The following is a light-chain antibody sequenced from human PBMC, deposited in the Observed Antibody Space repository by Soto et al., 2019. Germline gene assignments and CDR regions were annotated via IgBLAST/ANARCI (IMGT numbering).Light chain of an antibody. CDR1: SSDVGGYNY. CDR3: SSYTSSSTRV. Sequence: QSARTQPASESGSPGQSITISCTGTSSDVGGYNYVSWYQQHPGKAPKLMIYDVSNRPSGVSNRFSGSKSGNTASLTISGLQAEDEADYYCSSYTSSSTRVFGTGTRSPS. V-gene: IGLV2-14*01. CDR2: DVS. J-gene: IGLJ1*01.